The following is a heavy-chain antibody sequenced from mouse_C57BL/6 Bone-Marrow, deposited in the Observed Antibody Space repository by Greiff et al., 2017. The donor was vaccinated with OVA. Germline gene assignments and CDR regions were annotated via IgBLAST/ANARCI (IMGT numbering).Heavy chain of an antibody. V-gene: IGHV1-15*01. CDR2: IDPETGGT. CDR1: GYTFTDYE. J-gene: IGHJ4*01. Sequence: QVQLKQSGAELVRPGASVTLSCKASGYTFTDYEMHWVKQTPVHGLEWIGAIDPETGGTAYNQKFKGKAILTADKSSSTAYMERRSLTSEDSAVYYGTRGYSNYYAMDYWGQGTSVTVSS. CDR3: TRGYSNYYAMDY. D-gene: IGHD2-5*01.